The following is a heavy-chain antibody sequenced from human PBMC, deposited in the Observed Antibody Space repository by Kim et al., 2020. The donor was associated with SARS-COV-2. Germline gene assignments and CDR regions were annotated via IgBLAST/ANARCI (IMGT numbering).Heavy chain of an antibody. CDR3: ARLTPSSSSLYYYGSGSYYRVVDY. V-gene: IGHV5-10-1*01. CDR2: IDPSDSYT. J-gene: IGHJ4*02. CDR1: GYSFTSYW. Sequence: GESLKISCKGSGYSFTSYWISWVRQMPGKGLEWMGRIDPSDSYTNYSPSFQGHVTISADKSISTAYLQWGSLKASDTAMYYCARLTPSSSSLYYYGSGSYYRVVDYWGQGTLVTVSS. D-gene: IGHD3-10*01.